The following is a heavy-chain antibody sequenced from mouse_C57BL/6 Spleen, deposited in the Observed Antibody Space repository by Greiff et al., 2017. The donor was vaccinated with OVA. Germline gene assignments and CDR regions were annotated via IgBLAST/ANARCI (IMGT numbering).Heavy chain of an antibody. J-gene: IGHJ4*01. D-gene: IGHD3-2*02. CDR1: GFSLSTSGMG. CDR2: IYWDDDK. V-gene: IGHV8-12*01. CDR3: ARGIGSSGYGYAMDY. Sequence: QVTLKECGPGILQSSQTLSLTCSFSGFSLSTSGMGVSWIRQPSGKGLEWLAHIYWDDDKRYNPSLKSRLTISKETSRNQVFLKITSVDTADTATDYWARGIGSSGYGYAMDYWGQGTSVTVSS.